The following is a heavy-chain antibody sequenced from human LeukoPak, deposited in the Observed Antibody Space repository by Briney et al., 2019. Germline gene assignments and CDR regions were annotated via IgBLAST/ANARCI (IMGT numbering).Heavy chain of an antibody. J-gene: IGHJ4*02. V-gene: IGHV3-74*01. Sequence: GGSLRLSCAASGFIFSDHWMHWVRQVPGKGLVWVSRISGDGSSIFYTDSVKGRFTISRDNAKNSLYVQMNSLRADDSAVYYCARSSNGVYIQWGQGTLVTVSS. CDR2: ISGDGSSI. D-gene: IGHD2-8*01. CDR1: GFIFSDHW. CDR3: ARSSNGVYIQ.